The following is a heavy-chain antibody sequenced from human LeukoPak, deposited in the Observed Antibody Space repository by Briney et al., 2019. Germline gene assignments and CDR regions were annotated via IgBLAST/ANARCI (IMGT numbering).Heavy chain of an antibody. Sequence: SETLSLTCTVSGGSISSGSYYWSWIRQPAGKGLEWIGRIYTSGSTNYNPSLKSRVTISVETSKNQFSLKLSSVTAADTAVYYCARVLGYCSSTSCHTADYWGQGTLVTVSS. CDR3: ARVLGYCSSTSCHTADY. V-gene: IGHV4-61*02. D-gene: IGHD2-2*01. CDR2: IYTSGST. CDR1: GGSISSGSYY. J-gene: IGHJ4*02.